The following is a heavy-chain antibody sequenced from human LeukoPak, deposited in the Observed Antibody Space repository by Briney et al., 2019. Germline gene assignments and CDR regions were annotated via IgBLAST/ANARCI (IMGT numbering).Heavy chain of an antibody. V-gene: IGHV3-43*02. J-gene: IGHJ3*02. CDR1: GFTFDDHA. D-gene: IGHD4-23*01. CDR3: AKPIYGGKAGDAFHI. CDR2: ISGDGTDK. Sequence: GGSLRLSCAASGFTFDDHAMHWVRQVPGKGLEWVSLISGDGTDKYYIDSVKGGFTNSRDSGEKSMYVQRDSLRTEATALYYCAKPIYGGKAGDAFHIWGQGAMVSVSS.